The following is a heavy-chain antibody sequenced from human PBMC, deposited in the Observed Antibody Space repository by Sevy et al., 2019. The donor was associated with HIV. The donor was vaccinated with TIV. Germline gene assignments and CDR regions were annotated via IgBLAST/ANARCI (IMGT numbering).Heavy chain of an antibody. Sequence: NPSLTCTVSGGSISSGGYYWSWIRQHPGKGLEWIGYIYYSGSTYYNPSLKSRVTISVDTSKNQFSLKLSSVTAAETAVYYCARVSGYCSGGSCYSYAFDIWGQGTMVTVSS. D-gene: IGHD2-15*01. CDR3: ARVSGYCSGGSCYSYAFDI. CDR1: GGSISSGGYY. CDR2: IYYSGST. V-gene: IGHV4-31*03. J-gene: IGHJ3*02.